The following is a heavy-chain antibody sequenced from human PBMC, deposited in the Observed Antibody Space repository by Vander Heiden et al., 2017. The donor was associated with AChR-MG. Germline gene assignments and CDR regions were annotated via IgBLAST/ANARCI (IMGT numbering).Heavy chain of an antibody. Sequence: QVQLVPSGAEVKKPGSSVKVSCKASGGTFSSYAISWVRQAPGQGLEWMGGIIPIFGTANYAQKFQGRVTITADKSTSTAYMELSSLRSEDTAVYYCASGRRVYYYDSSGYYELDYWGQGTLVTVSS. J-gene: IGHJ4*02. CDR2: IIPIFGTA. CDR1: GGTFSSYA. CDR3: ASGRRVYYYDSSGYYELDY. D-gene: IGHD3-22*01. V-gene: IGHV1-69*06.